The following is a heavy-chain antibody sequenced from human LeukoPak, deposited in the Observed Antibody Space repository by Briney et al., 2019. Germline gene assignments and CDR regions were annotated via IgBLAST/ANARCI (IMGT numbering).Heavy chain of an antibody. CDR2: IHPSGST. CDR1: GDSISSYY. Sequence: SETLSLTCTVSGDSISSYYWSWIRQPAGKGLEWIGRIHPSGSTNYNPSLKSRLTLSVDTSKNQFSLKLSSVTAADTAVYYCARGPPPDFDYWGRGTLVTVSS. CDR3: ARGPPPDFDY. J-gene: IGHJ4*02. V-gene: IGHV4-4*07.